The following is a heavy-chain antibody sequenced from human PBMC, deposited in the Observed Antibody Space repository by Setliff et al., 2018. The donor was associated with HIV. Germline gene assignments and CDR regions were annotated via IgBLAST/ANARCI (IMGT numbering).Heavy chain of an antibody. Sequence: GGSLRLSCAASVFTFNNYGMNWVRQAPGKGLEWVAFIRYDGSQKYYVDSVKGRFTISRDNSKNTLYLQMNSLRVEDTAVYYCATDVCSGAYCYAYYYYGMDVWGQGTMVTVSS. CDR1: VFTFNNYG. V-gene: IGHV3-30*02. D-gene: IGHD2-15*01. CDR2: IRYDGSQK. J-gene: IGHJ6*02. CDR3: ATDVCSGAYCYAYYYYGMDV.